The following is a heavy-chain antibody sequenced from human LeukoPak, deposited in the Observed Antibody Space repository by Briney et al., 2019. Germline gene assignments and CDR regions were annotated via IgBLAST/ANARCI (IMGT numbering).Heavy chain of an antibody. J-gene: IGHJ4*02. D-gene: IGHD6-19*01. V-gene: IGHV4-59*08. CDR1: GGSISSYY. CDR2: IYYRGST. Sequence: SETLSLTCTVSGGSISSYYWSWIRQPPGKGLEWIGYIYYRGSTNYNPSLKSRVTISVDTSKNQFSLKLSSVTAADTAVYYCARQLDNSGWYGFDHWGQGTLVTVSS. CDR3: ARQLDNSGWYGFDH.